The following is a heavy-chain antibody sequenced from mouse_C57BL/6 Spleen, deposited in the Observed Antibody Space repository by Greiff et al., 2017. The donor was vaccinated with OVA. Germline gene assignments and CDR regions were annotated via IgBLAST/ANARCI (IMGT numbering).Heavy chain of an antibody. J-gene: IGHJ2*01. Sequence: EVQLVESGGDLVKPGGSLKLSCAASGFTFSSYGMSWVRQTPDKRLEWVATISSGGSYTYYPDSVKGRFTISRDNAKNTLYLQMSSLKSEDTAMYYCARHAPLGRDYFDDWGQGTTLTVSS. D-gene: IGHD4-1*01. V-gene: IGHV5-6*01. CDR2: ISSGGSYT. CDR1: GFTFSSYG. CDR3: ARHAPLGRDYFDD.